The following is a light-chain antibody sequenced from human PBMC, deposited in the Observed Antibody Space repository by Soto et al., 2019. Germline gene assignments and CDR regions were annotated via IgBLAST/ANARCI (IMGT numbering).Light chain of an antibody. CDR2: GAS. CDR3: QQANSFPLT. Sequence: EIQMTQSPSSVSAPVGDRVTITCRRRHVSSNWLAWYQQKPGKAPKLLIYGASSWQSGVPARFSGSGSGTDFTLTISSPQPEDFATYYCQQANSFPLTFGGGSKVDIK. V-gene: IGKV1-12*01. J-gene: IGKJ4*01. CDR1: HVSSNW.